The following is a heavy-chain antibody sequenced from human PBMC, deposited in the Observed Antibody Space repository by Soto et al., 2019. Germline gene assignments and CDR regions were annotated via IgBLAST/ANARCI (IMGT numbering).Heavy chain of an antibody. D-gene: IGHD2-2*02. CDR2: ISFTGST. CDR1: GGTIGSCY. CDR3: ARGSCSSASCYTGDY. Sequence: PSETLSLTCTVSGGTIGSCYWSWIRQPPGKGLEWIGYISFTGSTNYNPSLKSRVTISVDTSKNQFSLKLSSVTAADTAVYYCARGSCSSASCYTGDYWGQGTLVTASS. J-gene: IGHJ4*02. V-gene: IGHV4-59*01.